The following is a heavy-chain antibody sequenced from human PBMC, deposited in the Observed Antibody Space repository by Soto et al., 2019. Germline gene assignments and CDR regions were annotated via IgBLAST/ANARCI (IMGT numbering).Heavy chain of an antibody. CDR1: GGSISSGGYY. J-gene: IGHJ6*03. CDR3: ARGIAAAGRAIYYYYYSRDV. D-gene: IGHD6-25*01. V-gene: IGHV4-31*03. CDR2: IYYSGST. Sequence: SETLSLTCTVSGGSISSGGYYWSWIRQHPGKGLEWIGYIYYSGSTYYNPSLKSRVTISVDTSKNQFSLTLSSVTAADTAVYYCARGIAAAGRAIYYYYYSRDVWGKGPRVTVSS.